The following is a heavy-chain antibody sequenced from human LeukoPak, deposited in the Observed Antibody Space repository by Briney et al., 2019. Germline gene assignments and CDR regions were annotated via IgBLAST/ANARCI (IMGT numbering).Heavy chain of an antibody. D-gene: IGHD3-10*01. J-gene: IGHJ4*02. CDR1: GFTFSSYG. Sequence: GGSLRLSCAASGFTFSSYGMSWVRQAPGKGLEWVSAISGSGGSTYYADSVKGRFTISRDNSKNTLYLQMNSLRAEDTAVYYCARDSSMLRGPLVIYYFDFWGQGTLVTVSS. CDR3: ARDSSMLRGPLVIYYFDF. CDR2: ISGSGGST. V-gene: IGHV3-23*01.